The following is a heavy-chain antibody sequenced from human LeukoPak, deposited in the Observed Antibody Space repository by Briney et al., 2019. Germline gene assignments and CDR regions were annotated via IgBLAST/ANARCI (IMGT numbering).Heavy chain of an antibody. CDR2: ITRSNYI. Sequence: PGGSLRLSCAASGFTFSSYSMTWVRQAPGKGLEWVSSITRSNYIYYEDSVKGRFTISNDNAKKSLYLQMNSLRAEDASVYYCAGYDSSGRRDAFDIWGQGTMVTVSS. V-gene: IGHV3-21*01. CDR3: AGYDSSGRRDAFDI. CDR1: GFTFSSYS. J-gene: IGHJ3*02. D-gene: IGHD3-22*01.